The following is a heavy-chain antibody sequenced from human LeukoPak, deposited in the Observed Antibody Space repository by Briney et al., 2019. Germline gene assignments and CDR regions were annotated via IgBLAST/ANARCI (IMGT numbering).Heavy chain of an antibody. Sequence: SETLSLTCTVSGGSISSSSYYWGWIRQPPGKGLEWIGSIYYSGSTYYNPSLKSRVTISVDTSKNQFSLKLSSVTAADTAVYYCARDATWEPSGSYHKVDYWGQGTLVTVSS. CDR1: GGSISSSSYY. V-gene: IGHV4-39*07. D-gene: IGHD3-10*01. CDR3: ARDATWEPSGSYHKVDY. J-gene: IGHJ4*02. CDR2: IYYSGST.